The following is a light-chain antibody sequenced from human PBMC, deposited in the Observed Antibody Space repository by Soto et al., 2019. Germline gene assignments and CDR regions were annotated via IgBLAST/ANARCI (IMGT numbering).Light chain of an antibody. CDR3: QTWSTGIQV. V-gene: IGLV4-69*01. Sequence: QPVLTQSPSASASLGASVKLTCTLSSGHSDYAIAWHQQQPEKGPRYLMNLNSDGSHRKGDGIPDRFSGSSSGAERYLTISSLQSEDEADYYCQTWSTGIQVFGGGTKVTVL. CDR1: SGHSDYA. J-gene: IGLJ2*01. CDR2: LNSDGSH.